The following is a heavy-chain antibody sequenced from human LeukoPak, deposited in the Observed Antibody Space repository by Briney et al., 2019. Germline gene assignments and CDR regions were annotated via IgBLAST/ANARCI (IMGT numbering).Heavy chain of an antibody. J-gene: IGHJ4*02. CDR2: ISSSSSSI. CDR3: ARENFYESSGYHPPFDC. Sequence: TGGSLRLSCAASGFTFSSYSMNWVRQATGKGLEWVSSISSSSSSIYYADSMKGRFTISRDNAKNSLFLQMNSLRAEDTAVYYCARENFYESSGYHPPFDCWGQGTLVTVSS. V-gene: IGHV3-21*01. D-gene: IGHD3-22*01. CDR1: GFTFSSYS.